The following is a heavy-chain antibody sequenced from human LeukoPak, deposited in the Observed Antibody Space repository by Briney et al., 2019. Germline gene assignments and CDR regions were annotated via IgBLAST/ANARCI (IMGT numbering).Heavy chain of an antibody. Sequence: ASVKVSCKASGYTFTGYYMHWVRRAPGQGLELMGWINPNSGGTNYAQKFQGRVTMTRDTSISTAYMELSRLRSDDTAVYYCARVTHDYGDSVDYWGQGTLVTVSS. CDR3: ARVTHDYGDSVDY. CDR1: GYTFTGYY. V-gene: IGHV1-2*02. J-gene: IGHJ4*02. D-gene: IGHD4-17*01. CDR2: INPNSGGT.